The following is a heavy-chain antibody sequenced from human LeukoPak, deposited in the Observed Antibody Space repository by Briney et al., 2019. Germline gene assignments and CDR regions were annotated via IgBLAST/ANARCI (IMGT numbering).Heavy chain of an antibody. CDR1: GFTVNSHY. J-gene: IGHJ4*02. CDR2: IYSGGST. Sequence: GGSLRLSCAASGFTVNSHYMSWVRQAPGKGLEWVSVIYSGGSTFYADSVKGRFTISRDNAKNMLYLEMNSLRVDDTSVYYCVRGAPFDYWGQGTLVTVSS. CDR3: VRGAPFDY. D-gene: IGHD1-26*01. V-gene: IGHV3-66*01.